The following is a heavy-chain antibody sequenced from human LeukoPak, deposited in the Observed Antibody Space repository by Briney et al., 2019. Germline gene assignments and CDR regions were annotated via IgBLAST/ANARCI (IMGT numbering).Heavy chain of an antibody. CDR2: IYTSGST. D-gene: IGHD6-6*01. CDR1: GGSISSYY. CDR3: ARTSSIAALYFDY. V-gene: IGHV4-4*09. J-gene: IGHJ4*02. Sequence: SETPSLTCTVSGGSISSYYWSWIRQPPGKGLEWIGYIYTSGSTNYNPSLKSRVTISVDTSKNQFSLKLSSVTAADTAVYYCARTSSIAALYFDYWGQGTLVTVSS.